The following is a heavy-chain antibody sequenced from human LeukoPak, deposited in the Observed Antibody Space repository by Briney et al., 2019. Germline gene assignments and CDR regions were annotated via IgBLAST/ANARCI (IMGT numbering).Heavy chain of an antibody. CDR2: IYYSGST. CDR3: ARERIVVVPQRDYYYYMDV. V-gene: IGHV4-59*01. CDR1: GGSISSYY. J-gene: IGHJ6*03. Sequence: SETLSLTCTVSGGSISSYYWSWLRQPPGKGLEWIGYIYYSGSTNYNPSLKSRVTISVDTSKNQFSLKLSSVTAADTAVYYCARERIVVVPQRDYYYYMDVWGKGTTVTISS. D-gene: IGHD3-22*01.